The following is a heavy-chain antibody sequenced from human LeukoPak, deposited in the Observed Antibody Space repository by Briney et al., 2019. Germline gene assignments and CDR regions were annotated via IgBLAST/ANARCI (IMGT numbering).Heavy chain of an antibody. Sequence: GGSLRLSCAASGFTFSDYYMSWIRQAPGKGLEWVSYISSSGSTIYYADSVKGRFTISRDNAKNSLYLQMNSLRAEDTAVYYCARVQLLWFGETYYYYYMDVWGKGTTVTISS. D-gene: IGHD3-10*01. J-gene: IGHJ6*03. V-gene: IGHV3-11*01. CDR1: GFTFSDYY. CDR2: ISSSGSTI. CDR3: ARVQLLWFGETYYYYYMDV.